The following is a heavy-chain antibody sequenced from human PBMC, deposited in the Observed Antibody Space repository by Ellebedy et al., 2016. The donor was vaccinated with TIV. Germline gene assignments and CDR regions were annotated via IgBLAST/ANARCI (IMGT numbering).Heavy chain of an antibody. J-gene: IGHJ4*02. CDR1: GGSISSSSYY. V-gene: IGHV4-39*01. D-gene: IGHD1-26*01. Sequence: MPSETPSLTCTVSGGSISSSSYYWGWIRQSPGKGLEWIGCIYYSGSTYYNPSLKSRVTISVDTSKNQFSLKLSSVTAADTAVYYCARGGVGEIPLDYWGQGTLVTVSS. CDR2: IYYSGST. CDR3: ARGGVGEIPLDY.